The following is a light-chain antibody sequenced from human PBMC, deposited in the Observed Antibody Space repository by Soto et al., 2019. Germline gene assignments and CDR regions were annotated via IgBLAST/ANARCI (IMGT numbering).Light chain of an antibody. CDR2: EVS. CDR1: SSDIGYHNR. Sequence: QSALTQPPSVSGSPGQSVTISCTGTSSDIGYHNRVSWYQQPPGTAPKLMIYEVSTRYSGVPDRFSGSKSGNTASLTFSGLQAEDEADYYCSSFASSATLVFGGGTKVTVL. V-gene: IGLV2-18*02. J-gene: IGLJ3*02. CDR3: SSFASSATLV.